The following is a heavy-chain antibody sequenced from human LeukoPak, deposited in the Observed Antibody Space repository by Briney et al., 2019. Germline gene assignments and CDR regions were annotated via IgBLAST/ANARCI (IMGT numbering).Heavy chain of an antibody. V-gene: IGHV1-8*03. Sequence: ASVKVSCKASGYTFTSYDINWVRQATGQGLEWMGWMNPNSGNTGYAQKFKARVTITRNTSISTAYMELSSLRSEDTAVYYCAREISSSWEYYFDYWGQGTLVTVSS. CDR2: MNPNSGNT. CDR3: AREISSSWEYYFDY. D-gene: IGHD6-13*01. J-gene: IGHJ4*02. CDR1: GYTFTSYD.